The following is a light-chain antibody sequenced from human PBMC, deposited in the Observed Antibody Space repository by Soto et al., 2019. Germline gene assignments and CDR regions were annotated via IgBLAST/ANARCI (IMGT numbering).Light chain of an antibody. CDR1: QSVSNW. Sequence: DIQMTQSPSTLSASVGDTVTITCRASQSVSNWLAWYQQKPGKAPKLLIYDASSLQIGVPSRFIGLGSCTAFTLTISSLQPDDFATEYCQQYNGHMFTLGKGTKLEIK. J-gene: IGKJ2*01. V-gene: IGKV1-5*01. CDR2: DAS. CDR3: QQYNGHMFT.